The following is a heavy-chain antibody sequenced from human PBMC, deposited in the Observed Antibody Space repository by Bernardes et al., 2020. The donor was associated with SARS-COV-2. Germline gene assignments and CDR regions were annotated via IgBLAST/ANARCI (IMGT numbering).Heavy chain of an antibody. CDR1: GFTFSSSW. CDR3: ARAGNYRFDY. CDR2: MNYDGTTI. D-gene: IGHD1-7*01. V-gene: IGHV3-74*01. Sequence: GSLRLSCAASGFTFSSSWMHWVRQAPGQGLVWVARMNYDGTTIDYADSVKGRFTISRGNAKDTLYLQMNSLRAEDTAVYYCARAGNYRFDYWGQGTLLTVSS. J-gene: IGHJ4*02.